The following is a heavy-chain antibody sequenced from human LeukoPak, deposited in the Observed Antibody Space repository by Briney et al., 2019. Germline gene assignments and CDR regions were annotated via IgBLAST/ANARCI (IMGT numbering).Heavy chain of an antibody. CDR1: GGSIKNYY. CDR3: ARDVPRGTGYMDV. CDR2: IYYSGST. J-gene: IGHJ6*03. Sequence: SETLSLTCTVSGGSIKNYYWTWIRQPPGKGLEWIGYIYYSGSTSSNPSLKSRVTISVDTSKNQFSLRLKYVTAADTAAYYCARDVPRGTGYMDVWGKGTTVTVSS. D-gene: IGHD3-10*01. V-gene: IGHV4-59*01.